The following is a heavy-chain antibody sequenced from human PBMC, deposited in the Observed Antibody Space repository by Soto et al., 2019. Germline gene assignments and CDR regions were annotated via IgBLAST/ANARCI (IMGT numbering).Heavy chain of an antibody. CDR2: IIPILGIA. CDR1: GGTFSSYT. D-gene: IGHD6-13*01. CDR3: AREEYSSSWENN. V-gene: IGHV1-69*08. J-gene: IGHJ1*01. Sequence: QVQLVQSGAEVKKPGSSVKVSCKASGGTFSSYTISWVRQAPGQGLEWMGRIIPILGIANYAQKFQGRVTITADKSTSTAYMELSSLRSEDTAVYYCAREEYSSSWENNWGQGTLVTVSS.